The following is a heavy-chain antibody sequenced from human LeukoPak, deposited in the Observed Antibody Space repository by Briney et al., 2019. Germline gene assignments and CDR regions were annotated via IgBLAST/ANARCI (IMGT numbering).Heavy chain of an antibody. CDR2: IYYSGST. Sequence: SETLSLTCTVSGGSISSYYWSWIRQPPGKGLAWIGYIYYSGSTNYNPSLKSRVTISVDTSKNQFSLKLSSVTAADTAVYYCARESTYDSSGLDIWGQGTMVTVSS. CDR1: GGSISSYY. CDR3: ARESTYDSSGLDI. J-gene: IGHJ3*02. V-gene: IGHV4-59*01. D-gene: IGHD3-22*01.